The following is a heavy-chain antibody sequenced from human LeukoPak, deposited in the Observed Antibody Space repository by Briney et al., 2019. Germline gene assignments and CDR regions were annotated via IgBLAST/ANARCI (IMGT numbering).Heavy chain of an antibody. CDR3: ARVVAPRIVVVTNRTGGWYFDL. Sequence: PSETLSLTCAVYGGSLSGYYWSWIRQPPGKGLEWIGEINHSGSTNYNPSLKSRVTISVDTSKNQFSLKLSSVTAADTAVYYCARVVAPRIVVVTNRTGGWYFDLWGRGTLVTVSS. J-gene: IGHJ2*01. V-gene: IGHV4-34*01. D-gene: IGHD2-21*02. CDR1: GGSLSGYY. CDR2: INHSGST.